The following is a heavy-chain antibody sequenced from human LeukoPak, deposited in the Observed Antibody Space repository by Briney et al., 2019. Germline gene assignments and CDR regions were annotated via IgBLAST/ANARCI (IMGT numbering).Heavy chain of an antibody. Sequence: SETLSLTCTVSGGSISSSSYYWGWIRQPPGKGLEWIGSIYYSGSTYYNPSLKSRVTISVDTSKNQFSLRLSSVTAADTAVYYCARDGSGGYSPYYFDYWGQGTLVTVSS. CDR2: IYYSGST. CDR1: GGSISSSSYY. V-gene: IGHV4-39*07. CDR3: ARDGSGGYSPYYFDY. D-gene: IGHD3-10*01. J-gene: IGHJ4*02.